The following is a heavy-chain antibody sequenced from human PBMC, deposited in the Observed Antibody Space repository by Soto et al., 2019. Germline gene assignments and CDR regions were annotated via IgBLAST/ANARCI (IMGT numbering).Heavy chain of an antibody. CDR3: ARWSGIAVAGTGYYYGMDV. CDR2: IYSGGST. Sequence: GGSLRLSCAASGFTVSSNYMSWVRQAPGKGLEWVSVIYSGGSTYYADSVKGRFTISRDNSKNTLYLQMNSLRAEDTAVYYCARWSGIAVAGTGYYYGMDVWGQGTTVTVSS. D-gene: IGHD6-19*01. V-gene: IGHV3-53*01. CDR1: GFTVSSNY. J-gene: IGHJ6*02.